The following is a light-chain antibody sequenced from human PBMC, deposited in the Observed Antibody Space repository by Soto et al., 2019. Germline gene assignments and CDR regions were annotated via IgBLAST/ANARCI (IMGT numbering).Light chain of an antibody. CDR3: QSYDSSLSGSV. Sequence: QSVLTQPPSVSGAPRQRVTISCTWSSANIGAGYDVHWYQQLPGTTPKLLIFGNSNRPSGVPDRFSGSKSGTSASLAITGLQAEDEADYYCQSYDSSLSGSVFGGGTKLTVL. V-gene: IGLV1-40*01. J-gene: IGLJ2*01. CDR1: SANIGAGYD. CDR2: GNS.